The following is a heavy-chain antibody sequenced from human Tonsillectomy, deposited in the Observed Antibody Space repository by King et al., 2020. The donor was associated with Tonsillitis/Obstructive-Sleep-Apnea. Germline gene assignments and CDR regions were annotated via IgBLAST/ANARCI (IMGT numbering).Heavy chain of an antibody. D-gene: IGHD5-18*01. V-gene: IGHV1-69*10. J-gene: IGHJ4*02. CDR3: AREPMDRYGYDHFDY. CDR2: IIPILGIA. Sequence: QLVQSGAEVKKPGSSVKVSCKASGGTFSSYAISWVRQAPGQGLEWMGGIIPILGIANYAQKFQGRVTITADKSTSTAYMELSSLRSEDTAVYYCAREPMDRYGYDHFDYRGPGTLVTVSS. CDR1: GGTFSSYA.